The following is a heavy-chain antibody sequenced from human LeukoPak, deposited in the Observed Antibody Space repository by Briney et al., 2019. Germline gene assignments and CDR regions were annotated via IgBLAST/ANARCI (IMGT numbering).Heavy chain of an antibody. CDR3: ARDSSCSGGTCYDT. D-gene: IGHD2-15*01. Sequence: SETLSLTCSVSGGSLNTGGNYWSWIRQPPGKGLEWIAYIYYSGSANYNPSLKSRVTISIDTSKNQFSLKLTSVTAGDTAVYYCARDSSCSGGTCYDTWGQGTLVTVSS. CDR2: IYYSGSA. CDR1: GGSLNTGGNY. J-gene: IGHJ5*02. V-gene: IGHV4-61*08.